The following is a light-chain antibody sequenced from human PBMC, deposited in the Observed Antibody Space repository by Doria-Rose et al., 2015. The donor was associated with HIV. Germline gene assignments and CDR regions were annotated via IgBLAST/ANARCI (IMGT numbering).Light chain of an antibody. Sequence: QPVLTQPASVSGSPGQSITISCTGTTSDVGGYDYLSWYQHHPGKAPKLMIYQVSNRPSGVSNRFSGSKSGNTASLAISGLQAEDEADYYCSSYTSSSTWVFGGGTKLTVL. J-gene: IGLJ3*02. CDR2: QVS. CDR1: TSDVGGYDY. V-gene: IGLV2-14*01. CDR3: SSYTSSSTWV.